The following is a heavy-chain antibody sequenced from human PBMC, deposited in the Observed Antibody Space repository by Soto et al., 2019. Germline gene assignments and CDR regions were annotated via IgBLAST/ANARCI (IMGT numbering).Heavy chain of an antibody. J-gene: IGHJ4*02. Sequence: GGSLRLSCAASGFTFSSYSMNWVRQAPGKGLEWVSYISGSGSGINYANSVKGRFTISRDNAENSLYLQMDSLRAEDTAVYYCAARLDYWGQGTLVTVSS. D-gene: IGHD6-6*01. V-gene: IGHV3-48*01. CDR2: ISGSGSGI. CDR3: AARLDY. CDR1: GFTFSSYS.